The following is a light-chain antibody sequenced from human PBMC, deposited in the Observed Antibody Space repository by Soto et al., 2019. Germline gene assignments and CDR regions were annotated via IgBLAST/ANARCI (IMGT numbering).Light chain of an antibody. Sequence: DIQMTQSPSSLSASVGGRVRITCRAGQDIDIYLNWYQHKPGKAPKLLIFAASTLQTGVPSRFSGSGSGTDFTLTISNLQAEDLATYYCQQSFNNPLTFGGGTKVDI. CDR1: QDIDIY. V-gene: IGKV1-39*01. CDR2: AAS. CDR3: QQSFNNPLT. J-gene: IGKJ4*01.